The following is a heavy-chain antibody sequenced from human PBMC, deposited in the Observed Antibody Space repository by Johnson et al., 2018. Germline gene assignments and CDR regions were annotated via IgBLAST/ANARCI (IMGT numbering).Heavy chain of an antibody. V-gene: IGHV3-74*01. CDR1: GFTFSSYW. J-gene: IGHJ4*02. Sequence: VQLQESGGGLVQPGGSLRLSCAASGFTFSSYWMHWVRQAPGKGLVWVSRINSAGSSTSYADSVKGRFTISRDNAKNTLYLQMNSLRAEDTAVYYCARLNRDGYSEIDYWGQGTLVTVSS. CDR3: ARLNRDGYSEIDY. D-gene: IGHD5-24*01. CDR2: INSAGSST.